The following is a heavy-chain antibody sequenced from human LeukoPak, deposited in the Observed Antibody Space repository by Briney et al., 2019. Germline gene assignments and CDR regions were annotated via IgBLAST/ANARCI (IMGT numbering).Heavy chain of an antibody. Sequence: GGSLRLSCAASGFTFSSYAMSWVRQAPGKGLEWVSTISASGSGTYYADSVKGRFTISRDNSKNTLYLQMSSLRAEDTAVYYCAKDSGNSGWYFDYWGQGTLVTVSS. CDR1: GFTFSSYA. V-gene: IGHV3-23*01. CDR2: ISASGSGT. CDR3: AKDSGNSGWYFDY. D-gene: IGHD5-12*01. J-gene: IGHJ4*02.